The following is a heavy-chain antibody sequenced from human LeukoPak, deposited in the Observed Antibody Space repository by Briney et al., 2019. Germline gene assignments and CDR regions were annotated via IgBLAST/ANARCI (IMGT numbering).Heavy chain of an antibody. CDR1: GGSISSYY. J-gene: IGHJ4*02. Sequence: SETLSLTCTVSGGSISSYYWSWIRQPPGKGLEWIGYIYYSGSTNYNPSLKSRVTISVDTSKNQFSLRLSSVTAADTAMYYCARVDSSGYYYFGLDYWGQGTLVTVSS. V-gene: IGHV4-59*01. CDR2: IYYSGST. CDR3: ARVDSSGYYYFGLDY. D-gene: IGHD3-22*01.